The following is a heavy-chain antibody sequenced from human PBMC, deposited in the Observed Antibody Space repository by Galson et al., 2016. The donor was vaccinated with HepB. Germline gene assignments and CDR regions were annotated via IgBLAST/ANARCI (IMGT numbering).Heavy chain of an antibody. Sequence: SVKVSCKASGYTFTNHGFSWVRQAPGQGLEWMGWISAFNGNTYYAQKFQGRVTLTTDTSTTTAYLELRSLRSDDTAVYYCAREGHYDSGRYHTKYYYYGLDVWGQGTTVTVSS. V-gene: IGHV1-18*01. CDR1: GYTFTNHG. CDR2: ISAFNGNT. CDR3: AREGHYDSGRYHTKYYYYGLDV. J-gene: IGHJ6*02. D-gene: IGHD3-10*01.